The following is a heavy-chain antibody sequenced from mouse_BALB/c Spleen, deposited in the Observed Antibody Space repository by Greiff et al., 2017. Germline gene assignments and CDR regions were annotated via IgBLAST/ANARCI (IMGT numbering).Heavy chain of an antibody. Sequence: EVQVVESGGGLVQPGGSRKLSCAASGFTFSSFGMHWVRQAPEKGLEWVAYISSGSSTIYYADTVKGRFTISRDNPKNTLFLQMTSLRSEDTAMYYCGRRDNYAMDYWGQGTSVTVSS. CDR3: GRRDNYAMDY. CDR1: GFTFSSFG. CDR2: ISSGSSTI. J-gene: IGHJ4*01. V-gene: IGHV5-17*02.